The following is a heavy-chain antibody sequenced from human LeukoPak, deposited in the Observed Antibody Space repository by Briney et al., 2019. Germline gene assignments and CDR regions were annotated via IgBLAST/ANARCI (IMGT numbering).Heavy chain of an antibody. Sequence: SETLSLTCAVYGGSFSGYYWSWIRQPPGKGLEWIGEINHSGSTNYNPSLKSRVTISVDTSKNQFSLKLSSVTAADTAVYYCARGGWFLYYYYGMDVWGQGTTVTVSS. CDR1: GGSFSGYY. J-gene: IGHJ6*02. D-gene: IGHD2-15*01. V-gene: IGHV4-34*01. CDR3: ARGGWFLYYYYGMDV. CDR2: INHSGST.